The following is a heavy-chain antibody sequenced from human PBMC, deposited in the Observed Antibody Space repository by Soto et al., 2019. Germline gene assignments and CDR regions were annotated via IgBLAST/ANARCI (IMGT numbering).Heavy chain of an antibody. CDR1: GFTFSSYW. V-gene: IGHV3-74*01. J-gene: IGHJ6*02. CDR3: ARARWSTTVVTRRGYYGMDV. Sequence: WGSLRLSCAASGFTFSSYWMHWVRQAPGKGLVWVSRINSDGSSTSYADSVKGRFTISRDNAKNTLYLQMNSLRAEDTAVYYCARARWSTTVVTRRGYYGMDVWGQGTTVNVSS. D-gene: IGHD4-17*01. CDR2: INSDGSST.